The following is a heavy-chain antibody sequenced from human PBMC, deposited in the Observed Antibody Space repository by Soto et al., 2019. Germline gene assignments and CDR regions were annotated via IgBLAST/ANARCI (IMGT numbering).Heavy chain of an antibody. CDR2: ISTYNGNT. CDR1: GYSFTTSG. Sequence: QVQLVQSGAEVKKPGASVKVSCKASGYSFTTSGITWVRQAPGQGLEWMGLISTYNGNTNYAQKLQDRVTLTTDTSTSTAYMELRSLRSDDTAVYYCARRLYGDYDYWGQGTLVTVSS. V-gene: IGHV1-18*01. D-gene: IGHD4-17*01. J-gene: IGHJ4*02. CDR3: ARRLYGDYDY.